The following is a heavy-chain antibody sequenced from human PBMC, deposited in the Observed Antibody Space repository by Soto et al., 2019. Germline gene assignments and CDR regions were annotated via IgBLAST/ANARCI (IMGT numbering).Heavy chain of an antibody. V-gene: IGHV3-23*01. CDR3: AQVEYSSGWYNDY. J-gene: IGHJ4*02. Sequence: VQLLESGGGLVQPGGSLRLSCAASGFTFSSYAMSWVRQAPGKGLEWVSAISGSGGSTYYADSVKGRFTISRDNSKNTLYLQMNSLRAEDTAVYYCAQVEYSSGWYNDYWGQGTLVTVSS. D-gene: IGHD6-19*01. CDR1: GFTFSSYA. CDR2: ISGSGGST.